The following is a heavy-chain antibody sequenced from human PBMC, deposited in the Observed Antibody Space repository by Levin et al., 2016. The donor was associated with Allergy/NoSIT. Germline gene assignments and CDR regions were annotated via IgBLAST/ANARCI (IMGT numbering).Heavy chain of an antibody. CDR2: IHANFFV. V-gene: IGHV3-21*01. CDR1: GFTFSPYT. CDR3: TRGARGARYFDL. J-gene: IGHJ2*01. D-gene: IGHD3-10*01. Sequence: GESLKISCAASGFTFSPYTMSWVRQAPGKGLEWVSSIHANFFVYYGDSVKGRFTISRDNAQNSVSLQMNSLRAEDTAVYYCTRGARGARYFDLWGRGALVTVSS.